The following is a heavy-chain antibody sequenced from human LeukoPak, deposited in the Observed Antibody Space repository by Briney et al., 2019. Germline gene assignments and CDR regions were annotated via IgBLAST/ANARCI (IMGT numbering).Heavy chain of an antibody. V-gene: IGHV1-18*01. D-gene: IGHD3-10*01. CDR1: GYTFTSYG. Sequence: GASVKVSCKASGYTFTSYGISWVRQAPGQGLEWMGWISAYNGNTNYAQKLQGRVTMTTDTSTSTAYMELRSLRSDDTAVYYCATTDLYGSGSYQYYYCGMDVWGQGTTVTVSS. CDR3: ATTDLYGSGSYQYYYCGMDV. J-gene: IGHJ6*02. CDR2: ISAYNGNT.